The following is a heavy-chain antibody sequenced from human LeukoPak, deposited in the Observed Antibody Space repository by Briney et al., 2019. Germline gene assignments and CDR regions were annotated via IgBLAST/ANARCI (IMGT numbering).Heavy chain of an antibody. J-gene: IGHJ4*02. CDR1: GGSISSYY. CDR3: ARGSLWFGELSLTFDY. CDR2: IYYSGST. Sequence: PSETLSLTCTGSGGSISSYYWSWIRQPQGKGLEWIGYIYYSGSTNYNPSLKSRVTISVDTSKNQFSLKLSSVTAADTAVYYCARGSLWFGELSLTFDYWGQGTLVTVSS. D-gene: IGHD3-10*01. V-gene: IGHV4-59*01.